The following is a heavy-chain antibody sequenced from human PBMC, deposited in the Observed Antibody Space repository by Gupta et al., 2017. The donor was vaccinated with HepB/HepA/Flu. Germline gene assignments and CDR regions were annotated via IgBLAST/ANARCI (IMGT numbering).Heavy chain of an antibody. J-gene: IGHJ3*02. Sequence: QITLKESGPTLVKPTQTLTLTCTFSGFSLSTSGVGVGWIRQPPGKALEWLALIYWDDDKRYSPSLKSRLTITKDTSKNQVVLTMTNMDPVDTATYYCAHRSMATIWAVFSSPAKDAFDIWGQGTMVTVSS. V-gene: IGHV2-5*02. CDR1: GFSLSTSGVG. CDR3: AHRSMATIWAVFSSPAKDAFDI. CDR2: IYWDDDK. D-gene: IGHD5-24*01.